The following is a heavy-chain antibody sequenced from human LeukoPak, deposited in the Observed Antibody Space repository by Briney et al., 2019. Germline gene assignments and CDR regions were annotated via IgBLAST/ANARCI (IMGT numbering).Heavy chain of an antibody. D-gene: IGHD6-13*01. Sequence: GRSLRLSCAASGFTFSSYAMHWVRQAPGKGLGWVAVISYDGSNKYYADSVKGRFTISRDNSKNTLYLQMNSLRAEDTAVYYCARAYSTAAAGTGQFDYWGQGTLVTVSS. CDR1: GFTFSSYA. CDR3: ARAYSTAAAGTGQFDY. J-gene: IGHJ4*02. V-gene: IGHV3-30-3*01. CDR2: ISYDGSNK.